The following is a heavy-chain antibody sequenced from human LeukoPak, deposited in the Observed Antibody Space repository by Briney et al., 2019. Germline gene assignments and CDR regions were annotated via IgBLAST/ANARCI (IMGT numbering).Heavy chain of an antibody. V-gene: IGHV3-7*01. D-gene: IGHD2-21*01. CDR1: GFTFTTYY. Sequence: GGSLRLSCAASGFTFTTYYMSWVRQAPGKGLEWVANINQDGSGKYYVDFVKGRFTISRDNAKKSLYLQMNSLRVEDTAVYYCARGGEGEKFPFDHWGQGTLVTVSS. CDR2: INQDGSGK. CDR3: ARGGEGEKFPFDH. J-gene: IGHJ4*02.